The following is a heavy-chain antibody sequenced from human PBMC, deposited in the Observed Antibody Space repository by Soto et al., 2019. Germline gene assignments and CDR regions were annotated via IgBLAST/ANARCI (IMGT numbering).Heavy chain of an antibody. D-gene: IGHD3-9*01. CDR2: IYYSGST. V-gene: IGHV4-59*12. Sequence: SETLSLTCTVSGGSISSYYWSWIRQPPGKGLEWIGYIYYSGSTNYNPSLKSRVTISVDTSKNQFSLKLSSVTAADTAVYYCARETPRGDILTGSYNEYFAFDIWGQGTMVTVSS. J-gene: IGHJ3*02. CDR3: ARETPRGDILTGSYNEYFAFDI. CDR1: GGSISSYY.